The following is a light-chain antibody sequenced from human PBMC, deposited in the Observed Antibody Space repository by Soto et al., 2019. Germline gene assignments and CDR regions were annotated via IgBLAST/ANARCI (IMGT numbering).Light chain of an antibody. Sequence: EIVLTQSPGTLSLSPGERATLSCRASQSVSSTYLARYQQKPGQSPRLLIYGASTRATGIPDRFSGSGSGTDFTLTISGLEPEDFAVYYCQQYGSSQITFGQGTRLEIK. J-gene: IGKJ5*01. V-gene: IGKV3-20*01. CDR2: GAS. CDR3: QQYGSSQIT. CDR1: QSVSSTY.